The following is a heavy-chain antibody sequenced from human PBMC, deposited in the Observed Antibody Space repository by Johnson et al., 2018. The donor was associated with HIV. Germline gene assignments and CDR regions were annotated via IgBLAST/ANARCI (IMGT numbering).Heavy chain of an antibody. D-gene: IGHD2-15*01. CDR3: ARDTSPRFVVVVVAATPMGDAFDI. Sequence: QVQLMESGGGVVQPGGSLRLSCVASGFTFNNYGMHWVRQAPGKGLEWVAFIRYDGTNKYYTDSVKGRFTISRDNSKNTLYLQMNSLRAEDTAVYYCARDTSPRFVVVVVAATPMGDAFDIWGQGTMVTVSS. CDR1: GFTFNNYG. V-gene: IGHV3-30*02. CDR2: IRYDGTNK. J-gene: IGHJ3*02.